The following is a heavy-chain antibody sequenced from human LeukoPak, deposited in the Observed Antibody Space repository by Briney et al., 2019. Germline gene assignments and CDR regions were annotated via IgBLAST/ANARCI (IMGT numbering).Heavy chain of an antibody. CDR2: IYSGGST. Sequence: GSLRLSCADSGFTVSSNYMSWVRQAPGKGLEWVSVIYSGGSTYYADSVKGRFTISRDNSKNTLYLQMNSLRAEDTAVYYCARSLPPVGDYWGQGTLVTVSS. CDR1: GFTVSSNY. D-gene: IGHD4-23*01. J-gene: IGHJ4*02. CDR3: ARSLPPVGDY. V-gene: IGHV3-53*05.